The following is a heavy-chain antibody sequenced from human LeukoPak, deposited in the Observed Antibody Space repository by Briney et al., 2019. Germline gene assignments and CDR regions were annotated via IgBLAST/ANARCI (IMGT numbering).Heavy chain of an antibody. J-gene: IGHJ5*02. D-gene: IGHD4-23*01. CDR1: GGSISSSSYY. Sequence: PSETLSLTCTVSGGSISSSSYYWGWIRQPPGKGLEWIGNIFYSGSTYYNPSLKSRVTISVDTSKNQFSLKLSSVTAADTAVYYCARDSPLRDYDGRGWFDPWGQGTLVTVSS. V-gene: IGHV4-39*07. CDR3: ARDSPLRDYDGRGWFDP. CDR2: IFYSGST.